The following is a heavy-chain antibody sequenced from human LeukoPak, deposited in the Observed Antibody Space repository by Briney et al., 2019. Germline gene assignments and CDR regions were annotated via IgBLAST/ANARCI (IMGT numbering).Heavy chain of an antibody. CDR1: GYSFTSYW. CDR3: ARHPLELYDYSNYGPIDY. CDR2: IYPGDSDT. D-gene: IGHD4-11*01. V-gene: IGHV5-51*01. J-gene: IGHJ4*02. Sequence: GESLKISCKGSGYSFTSYWIGWVRQMPGRGLEWMGIIYPGDSDTRYSPSFQGQVTISADKSISTAYLQWSSLKASDTAMYYCARHPLELYDYSNYGPIDYWGQGALVTVSS.